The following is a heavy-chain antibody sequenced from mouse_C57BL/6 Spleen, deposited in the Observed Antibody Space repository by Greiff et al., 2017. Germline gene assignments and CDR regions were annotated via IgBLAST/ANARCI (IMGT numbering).Heavy chain of an antibody. CDR3: ARGGIYYDNYYAMDH. CDR1: GYTFTSYW. CDR2: IYPGSGST. J-gene: IGHJ4*01. Sequence: QVQLQQPGAELVKPGASVKMSCKASGYTFTSYWITWVKQRPGQGLEWIGDIYPGSGSTNYNEKFKSKATLTVDTSSSTAYMQLSSLTSEDSAVYYCARGGIYYDNYYAMDHWGQGTSVTVSS. V-gene: IGHV1-55*01. D-gene: IGHD2-4*01.